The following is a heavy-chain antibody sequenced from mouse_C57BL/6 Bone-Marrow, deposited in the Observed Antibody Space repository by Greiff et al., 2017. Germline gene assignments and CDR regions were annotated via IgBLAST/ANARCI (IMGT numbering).Heavy chain of an antibody. V-gene: IGHV14-2*01. CDR3: ARNYAN. Sequence: VQLQQSGAELVKPGASVKLSCTASGFNINDSYMHWVKQRPEQGLGWIGRIDPEDGETKYAPKFQGKATLTAATSANTASLQLSSLTSEDTAVYYCARNYANWGQGTTRTVSS. CDR2: IDPEDGET. J-gene: IGHJ2*01. CDR1: GFNINDSY. D-gene: IGHD1-1*01.